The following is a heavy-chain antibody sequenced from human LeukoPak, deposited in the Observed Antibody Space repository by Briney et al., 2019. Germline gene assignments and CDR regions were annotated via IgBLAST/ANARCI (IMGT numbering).Heavy chain of an antibody. V-gene: IGHV3-30*14. CDR3: ARGIQQLGRLFDS. Sequence: HPGGSLRLSCAASGFTFSSYAMHWVRQAPGKGLEWVALISYDGSNKYYADSVKGRFTISRDNSKNTLYLQMNSLRAEDTAVYFCARGIQQLGRLFDSWGQGTQVTVSS. D-gene: IGHD6-13*01. CDR1: GFTFSSYA. CDR2: ISYDGSNK. J-gene: IGHJ4*02.